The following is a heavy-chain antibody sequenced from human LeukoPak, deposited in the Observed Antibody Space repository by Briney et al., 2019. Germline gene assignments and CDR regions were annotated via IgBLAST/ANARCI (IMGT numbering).Heavy chain of an antibody. D-gene: IGHD6-13*01. CDR1: GFSLSTNGVG. CDR3: AHRLTGYNSNWYHGYFDY. V-gene: IGHV2-5*02. CDR2: IYWDDDK. J-gene: IGHJ4*02. Sequence: SGPTLVNPTQTLTLTCTFSGFSLSTNGVGVGWIRQPPGKALEWLALIYWDDDKRYNPSLKSTLTVTKDVSKSQVVLTLTNVDAVDTATYYCAHRLTGYNSNWYHGYFDYWGQGALVTVSS.